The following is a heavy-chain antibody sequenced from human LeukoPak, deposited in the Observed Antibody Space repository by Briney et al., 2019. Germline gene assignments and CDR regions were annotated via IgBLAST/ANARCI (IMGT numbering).Heavy chain of an antibody. CDR2: IYNSGST. CDR1: GVSISSYH. Sequence: SETLSLTCTVSGVSISSYHWSWIRQPPVKGLEWIGYIYNSGSTNYNPSLKSRVTISVDTSKNQFSLKLSSVTAADTAVYYCAGRFSNSWLYYFDYWGQGTLVTVSS. J-gene: IGHJ4*02. CDR3: AGRFSNSWLYYFDY. V-gene: IGHV4-59*04. D-gene: IGHD6-13*01.